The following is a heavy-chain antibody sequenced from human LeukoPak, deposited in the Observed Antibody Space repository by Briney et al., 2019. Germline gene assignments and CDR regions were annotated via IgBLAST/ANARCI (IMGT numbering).Heavy chain of an antibody. CDR3: ARDSYSSGWYHY. CDR1: GGSFSGYY. J-gene: IGHJ4*02. CDR2: INHSGST. Sequence: KPSETLSLTCAVYGGSFSGYYRSWIRQPPGKGLEWIGEINHSGSTNYNPSLKSRVTISVDTSKNQFSLKLSSVTAADTAVYYCARDSYSSGWYHYWGQGTLVTVSS. D-gene: IGHD6-19*01. V-gene: IGHV4-34*01.